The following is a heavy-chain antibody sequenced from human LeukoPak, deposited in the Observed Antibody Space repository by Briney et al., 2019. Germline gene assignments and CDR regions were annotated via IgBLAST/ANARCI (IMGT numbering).Heavy chain of an antibody. CDR1: GGSIISSSYY. CDR2: INTSGST. Sequence: PSETLSLTCSVSGGSIISSSYYWGWIRQPPGKGLEWIGRINTSGSTNYSPSLKSRVSMSVDTSKNQFSLKLTSVTAADTAVYYCARAGPLYYYDSSAYFDYWGQGTLVTVSS. V-gene: IGHV4-61*05. CDR3: ARAGPLYYYDSSAYFDY. J-gene: IGHJ4*02. D-gene: IGHD3-22*01.